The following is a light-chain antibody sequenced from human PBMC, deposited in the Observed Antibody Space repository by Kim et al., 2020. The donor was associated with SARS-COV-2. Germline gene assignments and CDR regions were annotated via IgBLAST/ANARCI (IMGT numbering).Light chain of an antibody. Sequence: SYELTQPPSVSVSPGQTASITCSGDKLGDKYACWYQQKPGQSPVLVIYQDSKRPSGIPERFSGSNSGNTATLTISGTQAMDEADYYCQAWDSSTEVFGGGIQLTVL. CDR1: KLGDKY. CDR2: QDS. CDR3: QAWDSSTEV. J-gene: IGLJ3*02. V-gene: IGLV3-1*01.